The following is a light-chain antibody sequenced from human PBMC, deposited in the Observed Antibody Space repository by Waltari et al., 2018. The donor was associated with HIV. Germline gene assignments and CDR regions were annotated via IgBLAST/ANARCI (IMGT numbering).Light chain of an antibody. V-gene: IGLV2-14*01. CDR3: SSYTSSSTGAV. J-gene: IGLJ2*01. Sequence: QSALTQPASVSGYPGQSITISCTGTRSDVGGYNYVSWYQQHQCKAPTLMIYDGSNRPSRVFNSFAGSKSGNTASLTISGLQAEDEADYYCSSYTSSSTGAVFGVGTKLTVL. CDR2: DGS. CDR1: RSDVGGYNY.